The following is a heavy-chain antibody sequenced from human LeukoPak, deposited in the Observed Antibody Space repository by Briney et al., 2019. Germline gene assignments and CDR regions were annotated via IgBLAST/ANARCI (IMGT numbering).Heavy chain of an antibody. D-gene: IGHD4-17*01. J-gene: IGHJ4*02. Sequence: GGSLRLSCAGSGFTFTDYWMHWIRQAPGKGLEWVASVTKDGGENYYVDSAKGRFTIPRDNAKNSVHLQMNSLRAEDTALYYCARDMTTVTTPCYWGQGTLVTVSS. V-gene: IGHV3-7*03. CDR3: ARDMTTVTTPCY. CDR2: VTKDGGEN. CDR1: GFTFTDYW.